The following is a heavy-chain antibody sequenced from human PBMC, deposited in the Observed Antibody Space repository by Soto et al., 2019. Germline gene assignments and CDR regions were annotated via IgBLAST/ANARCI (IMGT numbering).Heavy chain of an antibody. D-gene: IGHD2-2*01. V-gene: IGHV1-2*04. Sequence: APVKVSCEASGYTLTGYYMRWVRQETGQGLEWMGWINPNSGGTNYAQKFQGWVTMTRDTFISTAYMELSRLRSDDTAVYYCARGCSSTSCNDAFDIWGQGTMVTVSS. CDR1: GYTLTGYY. J-gene: IGHJ3*02. CDR2: INPNSGGT. CDR3: ARGCSSTSCNDAFDI.